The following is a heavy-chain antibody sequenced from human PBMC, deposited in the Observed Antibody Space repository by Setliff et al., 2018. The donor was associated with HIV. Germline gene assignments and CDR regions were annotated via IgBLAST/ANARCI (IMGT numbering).Heavy chain of an antibody. Sequence: SETLSLTCTVSGGSMRGYYWSWIRQPAGKGLEWIGRVYISGSTNYNPSLESRVTMSLDNSKNQFSLKLSSVTAADTAVYYCARDRGTITMTVFDLWGPGTLVTAPQ. V-gene: IGHV4-4*07. J-gene: IGHJ5*02. CDR1: GGSMRGYY. CDR3: ARDRGTITMTVFDL. CDR2: VYISGST. D-gene: IGHD3-22*01.